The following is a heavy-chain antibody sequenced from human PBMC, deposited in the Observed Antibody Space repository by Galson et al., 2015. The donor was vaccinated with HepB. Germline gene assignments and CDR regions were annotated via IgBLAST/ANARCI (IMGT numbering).Heavy chain of an antibody. D-gene: IGHD3-10*01. CDR2: IYYDDDK. V-gene: IGHV2-5*02. J-gene: IGHJ4*02. CDR1: GFSLSTSQVG. CDR3: ARFYGSGSYYRYFDY. Sequence: PAPVKPTQTLTLTCTFSGFSLSTSQVGVGWIRQPPGKALEWLALIYYDDDKRYSPSLKTRLTIAKDTSKNQVVLTMTNMDPVDTATYYCARFYGSGSYYRYFDYWGQGTLVTVSS.